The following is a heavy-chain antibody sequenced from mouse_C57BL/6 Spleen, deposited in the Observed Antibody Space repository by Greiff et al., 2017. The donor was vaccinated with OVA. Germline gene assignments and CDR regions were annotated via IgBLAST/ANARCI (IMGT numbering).Heavy chain of an antibody. CDR1: GYTFTSYW. J-gene: IGHJ3*01. D-gene: IGHD1-1*01. CDR3: ARFPYGSSNDPWFAY. CDR2: IYPGSGST. Sequence: QVQLQQPGAELVKPGASVKMSCKASGYTFTSYWITWVQQRPGQGLEWIGDIYPGSGSTNYNETFKSKATLTVDTSSSTAYMQLSSLTSEDSAVDYCARFPYGSSNDPWFAYWGQGTLVTVSA. V-gene: IGHV1-55*01.